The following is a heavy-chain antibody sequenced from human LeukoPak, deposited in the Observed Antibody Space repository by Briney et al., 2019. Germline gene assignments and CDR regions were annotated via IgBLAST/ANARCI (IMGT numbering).Heavy chain of an antibody. CDR2: LFHKGIT. CDR1: GGSISTGVYY. CDR3: ARYYYGSGSYPYFDY. V-gene: IGHV4-31*11. Sequence: SQTLSLTCAVSGGSISTGVYYWSWIRQHPGKGLEWIGYLFHKGITYYNPSLKSRVTISVDTSKNQFSLKMSSVTAADTAVYYCARYYYGSGSYPYFDYWGQGTLVTVSS. J-gene: IGHJ4*02. D-gene: IGHD3-10*01.